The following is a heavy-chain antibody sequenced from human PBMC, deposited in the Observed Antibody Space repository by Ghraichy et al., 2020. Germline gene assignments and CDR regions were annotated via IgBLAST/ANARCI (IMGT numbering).Heavy chain of an antibody. Sequence: SCAASGFPFKNYAMTWVRQAPGKGLEWVSSIGYNGVDTYYADSLRGRFVISRENFKNTLYLQMNSLRVEDTAVYYCAKYCSGTCYSGVDFWGQGVLVTVSS. CDR2: IGYNGVDT. V-gene: IGHV3-23*01. CDR3: AKYCSGTCYSGVDF. D-gene: IGHD2-15*01. J-gene: IGHJ4*02. CDR1: GFPFKNYA.